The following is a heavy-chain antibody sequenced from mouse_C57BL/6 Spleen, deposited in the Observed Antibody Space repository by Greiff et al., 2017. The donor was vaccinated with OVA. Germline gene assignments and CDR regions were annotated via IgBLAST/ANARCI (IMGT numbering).Heavy chain of an antibody. D-gene: IGHD1-1*01. CDR2: IWSGGST. CDR3: ARNGGIITTVVAPGYFDV. Sequence: VQLQQSGPGLVQPSQSLSITCTVSGFSLTSYGVHWVRQSPGKGLEWLGVIWSGGSTDYNAAFISRLSISKDNSKSQGFFKMNSLQADDTAIYYCARNGGIITTVVAPGYFDVWGTGTTVTVSS. V-gene: IGHV2-2*01. J-gene: IGHJ1*03. CDR1: GFSLTSYG.